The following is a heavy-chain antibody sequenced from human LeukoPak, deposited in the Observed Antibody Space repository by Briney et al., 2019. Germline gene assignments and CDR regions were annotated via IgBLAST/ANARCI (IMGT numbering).Heavy chain of an antibody. V-gene: IGHV4-34*01. CDR2: INHSGST. D-gene: IGHD3-3*01. CDR1: GGSFSGYY. J-gene: IGHJ4*02. Sequence: SETLSLTCAVYGGSFSGYYWSWIRQPPGKGLEWIGEINHSGSTNYNPSLKSRVTISVDTFKNQFSLKLSSVTAADTAVYYCARVYDFWSGPREYAYWGQGTLVTVSS. CDR3: ARVYDFWSGPREYAY.